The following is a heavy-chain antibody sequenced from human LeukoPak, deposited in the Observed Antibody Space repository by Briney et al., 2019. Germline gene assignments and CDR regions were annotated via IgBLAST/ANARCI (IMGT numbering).Heavy chain of an antibody. Sequence: PSQTLSLTCTVSGGSISSGGYYWSWIRQPPGKGLEWIGSIYYSGSTYYNPSLKSRVTISVDTSKNQFSLKLSSVTAADTAVYYCANVPKGQPVWFDPWGQGTLVTVSS. CDR1: GGSISSGGYY. V-gene: IGHV4-39*07. J-gene: IGHJ5*02. CDR2: IYYSGST. CDR3: ANVPKGQPVWFDP. D-gene: IGHD6-6*01.